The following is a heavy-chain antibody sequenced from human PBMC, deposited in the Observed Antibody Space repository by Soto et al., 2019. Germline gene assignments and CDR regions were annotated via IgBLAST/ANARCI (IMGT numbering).Heavy chain of an antibody. D-gene: IGHD4-17*01. CDR3: ARSSGDYDYYYYYYMDV. V-gene: IGHV3-21*01. CDR2: ISSSSSYI. Sequence: GGSLRLSCAASGFTFSSYSMNWVRQAPGKGLEWVSSISSSSSYIYYADSVKGRFTISRDNAKNSLYLQMNSLRAEDTAVYYCARSSGDYDYYYYYYMDVWGKGTTVTVSS. CDR1: GFTFSSYS. J-gene: IGHJ6*03.